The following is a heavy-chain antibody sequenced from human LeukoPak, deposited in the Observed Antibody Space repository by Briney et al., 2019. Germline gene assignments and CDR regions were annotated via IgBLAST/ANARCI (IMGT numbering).Heavy chain of an antibody. J-gene: IGHJ4*02. CDR3: AKSSTAVVNFDY. D-gene: IGHD6-19*01. V-gene: IGHV3-23*01. Sequence: GGSLRLSCAASGFTFSSYWMHWVRQAPGKGLEWVSAISGSGGSTYYADSVKGRFTISRDNSKNTLYLQMNSLRAEDTAVYYCAKSSTAVVNFDYWGQGTLVTVSS. CDR1: GFTFSSYW. CDR2: ISGSGGST.